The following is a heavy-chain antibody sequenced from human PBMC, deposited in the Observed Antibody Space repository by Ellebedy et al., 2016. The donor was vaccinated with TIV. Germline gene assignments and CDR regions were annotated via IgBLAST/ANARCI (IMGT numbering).Heavy chain of an antibody. D-gene: IGHD3-10*01. Sequence: GESLKISCAASGFTFSSYWMSWVRQAPGKGLEWVSVIYSGGSTYYADSVKGRFTISRDNSKNTLYLQMNSLRAEDTAVYYCARGPRGPSFLPYYFDYWGQGTLVTVSS. J-gene: IGHJ4*02. CDR2: IYSGGST. V-gene: IGHV3-53*01. CDR3: ARGPRGPSFLPYYFDY. CDR1: GFTFSSYW.